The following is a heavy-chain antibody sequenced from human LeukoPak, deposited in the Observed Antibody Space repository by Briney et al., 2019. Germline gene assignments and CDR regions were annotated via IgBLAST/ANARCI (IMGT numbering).Heavy chain of an antibody. J-gene: IGHJ6*03. D-gene: IGHD3-3*01. V-gene: IGHV4-59*12. Sequence: PSETLSLTCAVYGGSFSGDYWSWIRQPPGKGLEWIGYIYYSGSTNYNPSLKSRVTISVDTSKNQFSLKLSSVTAADTAVYYCARYQGGDFWSGPGSYYMDVWGKGTTVTVSS. CDR2: IYYSGST. CDR1: GGSFSGDY. CDR3: ARYQGGDFWSGPGSYYMDV.